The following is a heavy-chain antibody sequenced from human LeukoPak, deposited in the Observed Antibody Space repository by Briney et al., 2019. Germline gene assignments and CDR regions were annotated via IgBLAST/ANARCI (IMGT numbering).Heavy chain of an antibody. CDR1: GFTFSSYD. Sequence: GSLRLSCAASGFTFSSYDMHWVRQAPGKGLEWVAFIRYDGSNKYYADSVKGRFTISRDNSKNTLYLQMNSLRAEDTAVYYCARVPGIAVAGWGQGTLVTVSS. D-gene: IGHD6-19*01. CDR2: IRYDGSNK. V-gene: IGHV3-30*02. CDR3: ARVPGIAVAG. J-gene: IGHJ4*02.